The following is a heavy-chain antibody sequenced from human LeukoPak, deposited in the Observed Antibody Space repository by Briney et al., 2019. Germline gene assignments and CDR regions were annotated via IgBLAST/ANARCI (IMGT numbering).Heavy chain of an antibody. CDR1: GVSISSGGYY. D-gene: IGHD3-22*01. CDR3: ARWAPRAIDSSGYYVREP. Sequence: PSQTLSLTCTVSGVSISSGGYYWSWFRKHPGKGLEWIGFIYYSGSTYYNPSLKSRVTISVDTSKNQFSLKLSSVTAADTAVYYSARWAPRAIDSSGYYVREPWGQGTLVTVSS. V-gene: IGHV4-31*03. J-gene: IGHJ5*02. CDR2: IYYSGST.